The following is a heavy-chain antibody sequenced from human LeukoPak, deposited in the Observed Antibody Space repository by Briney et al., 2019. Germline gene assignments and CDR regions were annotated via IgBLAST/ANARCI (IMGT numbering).Heavy chain of an antibody. CDR3: ARGREVRGVSQYYFDY. Sequence: GASVKVSCKASGYTFTSYYIHWVRQAPGQGLEWMGWMNPNSGNTGSAQKFQGRVTMTRNTSINTAYMELSSLRSEDTAVYYCARGREVRGVSQYYFDYWGQGTLVTVSS. J-gene: IGHJ4*02. CDR1: GYTFTSYY. V-gene: IGHV1-8*01. CDR2: MNPNSGNT. D-gene: IGHD3-10*01.